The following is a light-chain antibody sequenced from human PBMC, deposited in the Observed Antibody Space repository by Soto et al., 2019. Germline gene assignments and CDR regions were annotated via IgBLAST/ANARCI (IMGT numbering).Light chain of an antibody. CDR3: AARDDSLNGWV. V-gene: IGLV1-44*01. Sequence: QSVLTQPPSASGTPGQRVTISCSGSSSNIGTNTVDWYQQLPGRAPKLLVNSNNQRPSGVPDRFSGSKSGTSASLAISGLQSEDEAYYYCAARDDSLNGWVFGGGTKLTVL. CDR2: SNN. CDR1: SSNIGTNT. J-gene: IGLJ3*02.